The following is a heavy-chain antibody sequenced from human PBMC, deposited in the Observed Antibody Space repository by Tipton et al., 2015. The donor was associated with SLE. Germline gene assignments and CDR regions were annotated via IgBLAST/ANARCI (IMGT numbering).Heavy chain of an antibody. D-gene: IGHD6-13*01. CDR3: AKAPGSSSIDY. CDR2: IYTSGST. CDR1: GGSISSYY. J-gene: IGHJ4*02. V-gene: IGHV4-59*01. Sequence: LRLSCTVSGGSISSYYWSWIRQPPGKGLEWIGYIYTSGSTNYNPSLKSRVTISIDTSKNQFSLKLSSVTAADTAVYYCAKAPGSSSIDYWGQGTLVTVSS.